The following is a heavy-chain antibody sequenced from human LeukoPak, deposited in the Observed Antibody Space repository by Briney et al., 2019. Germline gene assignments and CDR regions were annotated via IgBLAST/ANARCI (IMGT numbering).Heavy chain of an antibody. CDR1: GGSISSYY. Sequence: SETLSLTCTVSGGSISSYYWSWIRQPAGKGLEWIGRIYTSGSTNYNPSLKSRVTMSVDTSKNQFSLKLSSVTAAGTAVYYCAREDRYFDWVTVFDYWGQGTLVTVSS. J-gene: IGHJ4*02. V-gene: IGHV4-4*07. D-gene: IGHD3-9*01. CDR2: IYTSGST. CDR3: AREDRYFDWVTVFDY.